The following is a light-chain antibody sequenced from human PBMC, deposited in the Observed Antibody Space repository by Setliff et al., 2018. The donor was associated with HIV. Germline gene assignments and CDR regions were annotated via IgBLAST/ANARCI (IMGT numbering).Light chain of an antibody. CDR1: SSDVGGYNY. J-gene: IGLJ2*01. V-gene: IGLV2-14*01. CDR3: SSYTSSSTLKI. Sequence: LTQPASVSGSPGQSITISCTGTSSDVGGYNYVSWYQQHPGKAPKLMIYDVSKRPSGVSNRFSGSKSGNTASLTISGLQAEDEADYHCSSYTSSSTLKIFGGGTKVTV. CDR2: DVS.